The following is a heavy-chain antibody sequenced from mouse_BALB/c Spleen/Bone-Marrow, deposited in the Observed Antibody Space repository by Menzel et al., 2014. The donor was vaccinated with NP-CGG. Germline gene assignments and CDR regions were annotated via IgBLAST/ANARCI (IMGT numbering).Heavy chain of an antibody. CDR1: GFTFSSYA. CDR2: IRSGGSYT. CDR3: AGQGDGYYDY. D-gene: IGHD2-3*01. Sequence: DVHLVESGGNLVKPGGSLKLSCAASGFTFSSYAMSWVRQTPEKRLEWVATIRSGGSYTYYPDSVKGRFTISRDNAKSTLYLQMRSLRSEDTAMYYCAGQGDGYYDYWGQGTTLTVSS. V-gene: IGHV5-9-3*01. J-gene: IGHJ2*01.